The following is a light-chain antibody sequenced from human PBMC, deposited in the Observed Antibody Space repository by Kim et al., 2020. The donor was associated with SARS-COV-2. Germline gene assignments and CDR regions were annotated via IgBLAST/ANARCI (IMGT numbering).Light chain of an antibody. V-gene: IGLV1-51*01. Sequence: GQKVTISCSGSSSNIGNNYVPWYQQLPGTAPKLLMYDNNKRPSGIPDRFSGSKSGTSATLGITGLQTGDEADYYCGTWDSSLSAVVFGGGTQLTV. CDR3: GTWDSSLSAVV. J-gene: IGLJ2*01. CDR2: DNN. CDR1: SSNIGNNY.